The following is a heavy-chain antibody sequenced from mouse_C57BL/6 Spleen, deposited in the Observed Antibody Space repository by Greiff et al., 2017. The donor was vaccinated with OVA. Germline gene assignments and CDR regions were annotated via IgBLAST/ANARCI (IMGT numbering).Heavy chain of an antibody. CDR2: IWSGGST. V-gene: IGHV2-2*01. Sequence: VQRVESGPGLVQPSQSLSITCTVSGFSLTSYGVHWVRQSPGKGLEWLGVIWSGGSTDYNAAFISRLSISKDNSKSQVFFKMNSLQADDTAIYYCARNWGYSNPWFAYWGQGTLVTVSA. D-gene: IGHD2-5*01. J-gene: IGHJ3*01. CDR3: ARNWGYSNPWFAY. CDR1: GFSLTSYG.